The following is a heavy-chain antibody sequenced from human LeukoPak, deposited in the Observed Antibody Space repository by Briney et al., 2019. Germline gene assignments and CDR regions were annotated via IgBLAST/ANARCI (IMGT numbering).Heavy chain of an antibody. D-gene: IGHD2-15*01. CDR1: GCTFSSYA. Sequence: SVKVSCKASGCTFSSYAIRWVRQAPGQRLECMGGIIPILGTPNYAQKFQGRVTITTDESTSTAYKELSRLKSEDTAVYYCAIRGYCSGGSCYSSWFDPWGQGTLVTVSS. CDR2: IIPILGTP. J-gene: IGHJ5*02. CDR3: AIRGYCSGGSCYSSWFDP. V-gene: IGHV1-69*05.